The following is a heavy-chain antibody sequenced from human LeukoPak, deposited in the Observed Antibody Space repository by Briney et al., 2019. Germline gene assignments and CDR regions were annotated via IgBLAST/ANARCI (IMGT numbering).Heavy chain of an antibody. CDR3: ARLITIFGVVPKGRAFDI. Sequence: PSETLSLTCAVYGGSFSGYYWSWIRQPPGKGLEWIGEINHSGSTNYNPSLKSRVTISVDTSKNQFSLKLSSVTAADTAVYYCARLITIFGVVPKGRAFDIWGQGTMVTVSS. D-gene: IGHD3-3*01. V-gene: IGHV4-34*01. CDR1: GGSFSGYY. J-gene: IGHJ3*02. CDR2: INHSGST.